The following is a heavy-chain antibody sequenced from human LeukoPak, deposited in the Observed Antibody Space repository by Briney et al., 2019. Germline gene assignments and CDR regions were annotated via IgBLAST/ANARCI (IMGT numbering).Heavy chain of an antibody. V-gene: IGHV3-33*05. D-gene: IGHD2-2*01. CDR2: IEYDETKN. Sequence: PGSSVTLLCAASGFTFRSYGMHWVRQAPGKGREWGASIEYDETKNYYGASVKGRFTISRDNTKTTLYLQTNSLRAEDTAVYYCGRDNCSSPSCLDYWGQGTLVSVAS. J-gene: IGHJ4*02. CDR3: GRDNCSSPSCLDY. CDR1: GFTFRSYG.